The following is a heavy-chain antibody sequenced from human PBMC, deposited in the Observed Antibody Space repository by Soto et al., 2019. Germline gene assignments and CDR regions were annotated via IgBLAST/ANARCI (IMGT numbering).Heavy chain of an antibody. CDR2: ISYDGSNK. Sequence: GGSLRLSCAASGFTFSSYAMHWVRQAPGKGLEWVAVISYDGSNKYYADSVKGRFTISRDNSKNTLYLQMNSLRAEDTAVYYCAKDRVGATTDDAFDIWGQGTMVTVSS. D-gene: IGHD1-26*01. J-gene: IGHJ3*02. CDR3: AKDRVGATTDDAFDI. CDR1: GFTFSSYA. V-gene: IGHV3-30-3*01.